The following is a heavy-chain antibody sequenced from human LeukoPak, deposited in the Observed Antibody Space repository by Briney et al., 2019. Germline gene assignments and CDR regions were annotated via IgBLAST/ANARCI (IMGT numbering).Heavy chain of an antibody. V-gene: IGHV1-18*01. CDR2: ISAYSGHT. CDR3: ARVTPSANDYGDFYYYYYMDV. J-gene: IGHJ6*03. Sequence: ASVKVSCKCSGYRFSSYGICWVRQAPGQGLEWVGWISAYSGHTNYAQRVQGRLTMTTDRSTSTAYMELSSLRSEDTAVYYCARVTPSANDYGDFYYYYYMDVWGKGTTVTISS. D-gene: IGHD4-17*01. CDR1: GYRFSSYG.